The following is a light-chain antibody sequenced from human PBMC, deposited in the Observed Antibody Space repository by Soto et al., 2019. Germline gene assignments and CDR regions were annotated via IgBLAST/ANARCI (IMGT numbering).Light chain of an antibody. CDR1: QSISGT. CDR3: QQYDNWPWT. Sequence: ETVMTQSPATLSVSPGERITLSCRASQSISGTLAWYQQKPGQAPRLLIYGAFTRATGFPARFSGSGSGTDFTLTITSLQSEDFAVYYCQQYDNWPWTFGQGTKVEIK. CDR2: GAF. V-gene: IGKV3-15*01. J-gene: IGKJ1*01.